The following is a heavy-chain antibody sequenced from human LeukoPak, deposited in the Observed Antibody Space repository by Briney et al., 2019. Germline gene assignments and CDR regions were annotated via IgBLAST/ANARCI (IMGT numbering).Heavy chain of an antibody. D-gene: IGHD6-13*01. CDR3: ARVGYSSSWYPLDNWFDP. CDR1: GYTFTSYG. J-gene: IGHJ5*02. Sequence: PLASVKVSCKASGYTFTSYGISWVRQAPGQGLEWMGWISAYNGNTNNAQKLQGRVTMTTDTSTSTAYMELRSLRSDDTAVYYCARVGYSSSWYPLDNWFDPWGQGTLVTVSS. CDR2: ISAYNGNT. V-gene: IGHV1-18*01.